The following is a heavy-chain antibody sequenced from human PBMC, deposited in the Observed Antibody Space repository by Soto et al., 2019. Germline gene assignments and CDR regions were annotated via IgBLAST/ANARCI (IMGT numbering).Heavy chain of an antibody. CDR3: AKYRGQSDYDKCFDS. J-gene: IGHJ5*01. CDR2: ISDSGDAA. D-gene: IGHD5-12*01. CDR1: GFTFSSYA. V-gene: IGHV3-23*01. Sequence: EVHLLESGGGLVQPGGSLRLSCAASGFTFSSYAMNWVRQAPGQGLEWVSSISDSGDAAFYADSVKGRFTISRVNSENTLHLQMNSLTTGDTAVDYCAKYRGQSDYDKCFDSWGQGTLVTVSS.